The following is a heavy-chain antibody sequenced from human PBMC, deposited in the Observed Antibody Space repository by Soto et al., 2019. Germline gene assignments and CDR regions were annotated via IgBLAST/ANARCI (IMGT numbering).Heavy chain of an antibody. CDR2: IYYSGST. Sequence: SETLYLTCTVSGGSISSSSYYWGWIRQPPGKRLEWIGSIYYSGSTYYNPSLKSRVTISVDTSKNQFSLKLISVTAAVTAVYYCACIFSGGYGYGFYYYGMDVWGQGTTVT. CDR1: GGSISSSSYY. V-gene: IGHV4-39*01. D-gene: IGHD5-18*01. J-gene: IGHJ6*02. CDR3: ACIFSGGYGYGFYYYGMDV.